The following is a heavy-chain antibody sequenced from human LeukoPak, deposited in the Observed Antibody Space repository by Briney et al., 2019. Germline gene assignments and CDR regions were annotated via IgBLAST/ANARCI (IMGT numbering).Heavy chain of an antibody. CDR3: AIGTTGDYPPYFDS. J-gene: IGHJ4*02. CDR1: SGSITSYY. V-gene: IGHV4-59*01. Sequence: SETLSLTCTVSSGSITSYYWSWTRQPPGKGLEWIGYIYYSGSTKYNPSLKSRVTISADTSKNQFSLKLSSATAADTAVYYCAIGTTGDYPPYFDSWGQGTLVTVSS. CDR2: IYYSGST. D-gene: IGHD4-17*01.